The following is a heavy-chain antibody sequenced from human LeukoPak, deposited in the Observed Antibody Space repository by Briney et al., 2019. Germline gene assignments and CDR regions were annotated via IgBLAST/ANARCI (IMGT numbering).Heavy chain of an antibody. D-gene: IGHD3-9*01. Sequence: ASVKVSCKASGYTFTSYGISWVRQAPGQGLEWMGWISAYNGNTNYAQKLQGRVTMTTDTSTSTAYMELRSLRSDDTAVYYCARAHHALRYFDRSHLFDYWGQGTLVTVSS. CDR1: GYTFTSYG. CDR3: ARAHHALRYFDRSHLFDY. J-gene: IGHJ4*02. CDR2: ISAYNGNT. V-gene: IGHV1-18*01.